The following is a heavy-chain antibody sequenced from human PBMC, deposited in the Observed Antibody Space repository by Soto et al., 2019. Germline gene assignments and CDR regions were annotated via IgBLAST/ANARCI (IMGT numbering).Heavy chain of an antibody. V-gene: IGHV4-59*01. J-gene: IGHJ6*02. CDR1: GGSISSSY. Sequence: SETLSLTCTVSGGSISSSYWSWIRQPPGKGLEWIGYIYYSGSTNYNPSLKSRVTISVDTSKNQFSLKLSSVTAADTAVYYCARSEETYYYYYGMDVWGQGTTVTVSS. CDR3: ARSEETYYYYYGMDV. CDR2: IYYSGST.